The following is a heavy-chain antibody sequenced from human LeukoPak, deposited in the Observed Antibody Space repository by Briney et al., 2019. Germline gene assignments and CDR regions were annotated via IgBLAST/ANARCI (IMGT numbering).Heavy chain of an antibody. D-gene: IGHD3-22*01. Sequence: GGSLRLSCAASGFTFSSYSMNWVRQAPGKGLEWVSSISSSSSYIYYADSVKGRFTISRDNAQNSLYLQMNSLRAEDTAVYYCASRSYDSSGYYYGEFDYWGQGTLVTVSS. J-gene: IGHJ4*02. CDR1: GFTFSSYS. CDR3: ASRSYDSSGYYYGEFDY. CDR2: ISSSSSYI. V-gene: IGHV3-21*01.